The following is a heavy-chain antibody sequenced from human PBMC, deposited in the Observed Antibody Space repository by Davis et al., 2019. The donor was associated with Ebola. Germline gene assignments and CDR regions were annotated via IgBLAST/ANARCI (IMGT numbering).Heavy chain of an antibody. J-gene: IGHJ6*02. V-gene: IGHV3-73*01. CDR1: GFTFSGSA. D-gene: IGHD6-13*01. CDR2: IRSKANSYAT. Sequence: GESLKISCAASGFTFSGSAMHWVRQASGKGLEWVGRIRSKANSYATAYAASVKGRFTISRDDSKNTAYLQMNSLKTEDTAVYYCTGRIAAAAPRDYYYYGMDVWGQGTTVTVSS. CDR3: TGRIAAAAPRDYYYYGMDV.